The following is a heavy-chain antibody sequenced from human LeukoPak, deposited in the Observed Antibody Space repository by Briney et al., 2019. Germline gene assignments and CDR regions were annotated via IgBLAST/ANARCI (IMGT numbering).Heavy chain of an antibody. CDR2: IKQDGSEK. D-gene: IGHD3-22*01. J-gene: IGHJ4*02. CDR1: GFIFNNYW. CDR3: ARSDSSGYSLPGGY. Sequence: GGSLRLSCAASGFIFNNYWMSWVRQAPGKGLEWVANIKQDGSEKHYVDSMKGRFTISRDNAKNSLYLQMNSLEVEDTAVYYCARSDSSGYSLPGGYWGQGTLVTVSS. V-gene: IGHV3-7*03.